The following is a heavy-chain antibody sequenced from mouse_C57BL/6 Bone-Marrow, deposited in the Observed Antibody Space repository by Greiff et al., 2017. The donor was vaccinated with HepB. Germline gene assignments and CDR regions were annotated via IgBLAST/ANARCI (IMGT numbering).Heavy chain of an antibody. D-gene: IGHD1-1*01. CDR2: IYPGSGNT. CDR3: AVYYYGSSLWFAY. V-gene: IGHV1-76*01. Sequence: VQRVESGAELVRPGASVKLSCKASGYTFTDYYINWVKQRPGQGLEWIARIYPGSGNTYYNEKFKGKATLTAEKSSSTAYMQLSSLTSEDSAVYFCAVYYYGSSLWFAYWGQGTLVTVSA. CDR1: GYTFTDYY. J-gene: IGHJ3*01.